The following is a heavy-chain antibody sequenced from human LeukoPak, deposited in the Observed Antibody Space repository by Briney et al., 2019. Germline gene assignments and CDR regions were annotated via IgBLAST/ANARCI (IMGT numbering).Heavy chain of an antibody. D-gene: IGHD6-6*01. Sequence: GASVEVSCKASGYTFTSYAMHWVRQAPGQRLEWMGWINAGNGNTKYSQKFQGRVTITRDTSASTAYMELSSLRSEDTAVYYCARDPEESIAGYFDYWGQGTLVTVSS. CDR3: ARDPEESIAGYFDY. V-gene: IGHV1-3*01. CDR2: INAGNGNT. CDR1: GYTFTSYA. J-gene: IGHJ4*02.